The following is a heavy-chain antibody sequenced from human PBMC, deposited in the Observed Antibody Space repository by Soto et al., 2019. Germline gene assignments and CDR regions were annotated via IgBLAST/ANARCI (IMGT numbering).Heavy chain of an antibody. D-gene: IGHD6-13*01. CDR3: ARSVAAAGTRGVHEFFGFDP. Sequence: QVQLQESGPGLVKPSETLSLTCTVSGGSISSYYWSWIRQPPGKGLEWIGYIYYSGSTNYNPSLKSRVTISVDTSKNQFSLKLSSATAADTAVYYCARSVAAAGTRGVHEFFGFDPWGQGTLVTVSS. J-gene: IGHJ5*02. CDR2: IYYSGST. V-gene: IGHV4-59*01. CDR1: GGSISSYY.